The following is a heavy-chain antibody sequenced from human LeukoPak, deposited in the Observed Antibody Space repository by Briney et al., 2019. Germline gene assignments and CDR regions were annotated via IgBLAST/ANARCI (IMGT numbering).Heavy chain of an antibody. J-gene: IGHJ4*02. CDR3: AREYPDNGDGWGY. CDR2: ISGSGSTI. V-gene: IGHV3-48*03. Sequence: GGSLRLSCAASGFTFSSYEMNWARQAPGKGLEWVSYISGSGSTIFYADSVKGRFTISRDNAKNSLYLQMNSLRVEDTAVYYCAREYPDNGDGWGYWGQGTLVTVSS. CDR1: GFTFSSYE. D-gene: IGHD1-1*01.